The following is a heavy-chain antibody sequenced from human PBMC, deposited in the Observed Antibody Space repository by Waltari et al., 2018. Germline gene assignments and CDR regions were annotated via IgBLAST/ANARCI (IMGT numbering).Heavy chain of an antibody. CDR1: GGSISSSSYY. D-gene: IGHD2-15*01. J-gene: IGHJ6*03. CDR2: IYYSGST. CDR3: ASRKADEDYYYYMDV. Sequence: QLQLQESGPGLVKPSETLSLTCTVSGGSISSSSYYWGWIRQPPGKGLEGIGSIYYSGSTYYHPALKSRVTISVDTSKNQFSLKLSSVTAADTAVYYCASRKADEDYYYYMDVWGKGTTVTVSS. V-gene: IGHV4-39*01.